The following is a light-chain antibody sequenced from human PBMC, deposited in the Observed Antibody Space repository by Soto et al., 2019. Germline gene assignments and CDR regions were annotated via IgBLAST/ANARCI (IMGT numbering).Light chain of an antibody. V-gene: IGKV3-11*01. Sequence: VLTKSADRRSCKPGKRATLSCRASQSVKTFLVWYQQRPGQAPRLLIHDASHRAAGIPARFSGSGFGTDFPLTISGRDPGNAAVQYCQQRSTGPPITFSQGTRLEIK. CDR3: QQRSTGPPIT. CDR1: QSVKTF. J-gene: IGKJ5*01. CDR2: DAS.